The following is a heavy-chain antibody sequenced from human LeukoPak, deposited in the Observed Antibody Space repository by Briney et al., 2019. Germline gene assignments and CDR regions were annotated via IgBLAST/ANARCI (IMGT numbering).Heavy chain of an antibody. CDR2: IIPIFGTA. Sequence: SVKVSCKASGGTFSSYAISWVRQAPGQGLEWIGGIIPIFGTANYAQKFQGRVTITADESTSTAYMELSSLRSEDTAVYYCARSIAAAGYYYYGMDVWGQGTTVTVSS. D-gene: IGHD6-13*01. V-gene: IGHV1-69*13. J-gene: IGHJ6*02. CDR3: ARSIAAAGYYYYGMDV. CDR1: GGTFSSYA.